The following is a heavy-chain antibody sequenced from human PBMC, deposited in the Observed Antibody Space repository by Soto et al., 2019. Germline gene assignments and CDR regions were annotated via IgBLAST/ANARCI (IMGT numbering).Heavy chain of an antibody. CDR2: INHSGST. J-gene: IGHJ6*02. CDR1: GGSFSGNY. Sequence: PETMSHRCAVNGGSFSGNYWSGIRQPPGKGLEWIGEINHSGSTNYNPSLKSRVTISVDTSKNQFSLKLSSVTAADTAVYYCARGEVSMVRGVRIYYYGMDVWGQGTTVT. V-gene: IGHV4-34*01. CDR3: ARGEVSMVRGVRIYYYGMDV. D-gene: IGHD3-10*01.